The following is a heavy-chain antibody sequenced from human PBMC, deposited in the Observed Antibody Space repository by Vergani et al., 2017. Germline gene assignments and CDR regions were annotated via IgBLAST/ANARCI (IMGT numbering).Heavy chain of an antibody. CDR1: GGTFSSYA. Sequence: QVQLVQSGAEVKKPGSSVKVSCKASGGTFSSYAISWVRQAPGQGLEWMGGIIPIFGTANYAQKFQGRVTITADKSTSTAYMELSSLRSEDTAVHYCAIWSFGSSWYEDYYDYYGMDVWGRGTTVTVSS. CDR3: AIWSFGSSWYEDYYDYYGMDV. V-gene: IGHV1-69*06. J-gene: IGHJ6*02. D-gene: IGHD6-13*01. CDR2: IIPIFGTA.